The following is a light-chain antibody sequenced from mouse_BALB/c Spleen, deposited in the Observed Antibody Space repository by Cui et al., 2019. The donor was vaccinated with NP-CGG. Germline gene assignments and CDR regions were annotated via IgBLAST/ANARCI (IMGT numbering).Light chain of an antibody. CDR3: ALWYSNHWV. V-gene: IGLV1*01. CDR2: GTN. Sequence: QAVVTRESAPTTSPGETVTLTCRSSTGAVTTTNYANWVQEKPDHLFTGLIGGTNNRAPGVPARFSGSLIGDKAALTITGAQTKDEAIYFCALWYSNHWVFGGGTKLTVL. J-gene: IGLJ1*01. CDR1: TGAVTTTNY.